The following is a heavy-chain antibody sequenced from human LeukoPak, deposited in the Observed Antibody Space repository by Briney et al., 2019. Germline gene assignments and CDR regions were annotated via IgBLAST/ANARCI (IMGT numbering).Heavy chain of an antibody. J-gene: IGHJ4*02. CDR3: ARLDCLVEGCYNH. CDR2: VSSDGTT. V-gene: IGHV4-59*08. D-gene: IGHD2-15*01. CDR1: GDSVTSSY. Sequence: SETLSLTCSVSGDSVTSSYWNWIRQTPGKGLEWIGYVSSDGTTNYTPSLRSRLNLSVDTAKNDISLILTSVTAADTAIYYCARLDCLVEGCYNHWGRRILVTVSS.